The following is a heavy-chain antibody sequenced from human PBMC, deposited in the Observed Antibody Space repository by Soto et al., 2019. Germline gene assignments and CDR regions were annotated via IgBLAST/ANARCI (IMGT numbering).Heavy chain of an antibody. Sequence: QVQLQESGPGLVEPSGTLSLTCAVSGASISSSNWWSWVRQSPGKGLEWIGEIFHSGDTSYNPSLKSRVIISQEKSTNQFSLRLTSEPASPTAVYFFAREFITVRPEHYYARDVWGQGTTVIGSS. V-gene: IGHV4-4*02. J-gene: IGHJ6*02. CDR2: IFHSGDT. D-gene: IGHD6-6*01. CDR1: GASISSSNW. CDR3: AREFITVRPEHYYARDV.